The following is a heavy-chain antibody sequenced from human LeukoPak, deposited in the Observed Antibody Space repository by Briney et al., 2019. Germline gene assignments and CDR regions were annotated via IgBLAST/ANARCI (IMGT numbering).Heavy chain of an antibody. CDR3: ARVQGDTLLWFGESTDNYFDY. D-gene: IGHD3-10*01. V-gene: IGHV1-2*02. CDR2: INTNSGGT. Sequence: ASVKVSCKASGYTFTGYYMHWVRQAPGQGLEWVGWINTNSGGTNYAQKFQGRVTMTRDTSISTAYMELCRLRSDDTAVYYCARVQGDTLLWFGESTDNYFDYWGQGTLVTVSS. CDR1: GYTFTGYY. J-gene: IGHJ4*02.